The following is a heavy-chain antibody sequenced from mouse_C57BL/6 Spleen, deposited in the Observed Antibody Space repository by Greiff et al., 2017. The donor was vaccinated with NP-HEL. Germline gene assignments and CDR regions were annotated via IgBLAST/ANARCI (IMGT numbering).Heavy chain of an antibody. V-gene: IGHV1-18*01. Sequence: EVQLQESGPELVKPGASVKIPCKASGYTFTDYNMDWVKQSHGKSLEWIGDINPNNGGTIYNQKFKGKATLTVDKSSSTAYMELRSLTSEDTAVYYCARRDSSGYGYFDVWGTGTTVTVSS. CDR2: INPNNGGT. CDR1: GYTFTDYN. CDR3: ARRDSSGYGYFDV. J-gene: IGHJ1*03. D-gene: IGHD3-2*02.